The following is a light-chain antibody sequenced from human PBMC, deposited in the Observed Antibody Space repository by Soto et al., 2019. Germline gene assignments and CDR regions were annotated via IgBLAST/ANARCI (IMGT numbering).Light chain of an antibody. Sequence: QSALTQPASVSGSPGQSITISCTGTSTDVTIHNLVSWYQQHPGKAPKLLIFEVKKRPSGVSSRFSGSKSGNTASLTISGLQAVDEADYYCCSYSGSYVFGSGTKLTVL. CDR2: EVK. CDR3: CSYSGSYV. J-gene: IGLJ1*01. CDR1: STDVTIHNL. V-gene: IGLV2-23*02.